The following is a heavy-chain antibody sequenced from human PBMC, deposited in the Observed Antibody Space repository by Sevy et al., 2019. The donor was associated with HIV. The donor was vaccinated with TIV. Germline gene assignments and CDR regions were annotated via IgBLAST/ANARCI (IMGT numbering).Heavy chain of an antibody. Sequence: GGSLRLSCAASGFSFSTYGLHWVRQAPGKGLEWVALISFDGSNKYYADSVKGRFAISRDNAKNSLGLQMNSLRADDTALYYCAREKSCGGACYHFDNWGQGTLVTVSS. CDR1: GFSFSTYG. CDR3: AREKSCGGACYHFDN. CDR2: ISFDGSNK. J-gene: IGHJ4*02. D-gene: IGHD2-21*02. V-gene: IGHV3-30*03.